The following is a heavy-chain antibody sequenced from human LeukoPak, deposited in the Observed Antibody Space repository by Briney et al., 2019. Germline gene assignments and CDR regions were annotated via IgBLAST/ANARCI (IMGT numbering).Heavy chain of an antibody. V-gene: IGHV3-7*01. CDR3: ARETGGWYSFRRYIDV. D-gene: IGHD6-19*01. J-gene: IGHJ6*03. Sequence: GGSLRLSCAASGFTFSSYWMSWVRQAPGKGLEWVANIKQDGSEKYYVDSVKGRFTISRDNAKNSLYLQMNSLRAEDTAVYYFARETGGWYSFRRYIDVWGKGTTVTVSS. CDR1: GFTFSSYW. CDR2: IKQDGSEK.